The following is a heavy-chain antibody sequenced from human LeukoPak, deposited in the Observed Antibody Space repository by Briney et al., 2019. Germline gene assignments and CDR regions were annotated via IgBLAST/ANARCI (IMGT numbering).Heavy chain of an antibody. V-gene: IGHV1-69*02. J-gene: IGHJ4*02. CDR2: IIPILGIA. D-gene: IGHD2-15*01. Sequence: GASVKVSCKASEGTFSSYTISWVRQAPGQGLEWMGRIIPILGIANYAQKFQGRVTTTADKSTSTAYMELSSLRSEDTAVYYCARVKGYCSGGSCINKNYYFDYWGQGTLVTVSS. CDR3: ARVKGYCSGGSCINKNYYFDY. CDR1: EGTFSSYT.